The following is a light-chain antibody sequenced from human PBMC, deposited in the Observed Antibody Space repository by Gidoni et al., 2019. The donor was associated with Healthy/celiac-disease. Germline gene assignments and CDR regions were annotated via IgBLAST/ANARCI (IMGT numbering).Light chain of an antibody. V-gene: IGKV1-5*01. J-gene: IGKJ2*01. CDR3: QQYNSYPYP. CDR2: DAS. Sequence: DSQMTQSPSTLSASVGDRVHITCRASQSVSSWLAWYQQKPGKAPKLLIYDASSLERGVPSRFSGSGSGTEFTLTISSLQPDDFATYYCQQYNSYPYPFXXXTKLEIK. CDR1: QSVSSW.